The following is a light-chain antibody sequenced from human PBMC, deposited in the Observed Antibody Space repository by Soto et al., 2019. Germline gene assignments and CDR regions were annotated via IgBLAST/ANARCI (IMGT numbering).Light chain of an antibody. CDR1: QTISSNF. J-gene: IGKJ1*01. CDR3: QQYGSSGT. V-gene: IGKV3-20*01. Sequence: EIVLTQSPGTLSLSPGETPTLSCRALQTISSNFLAWYQQKPGQAPRPLIYDASNRATGIPARFSGSGSVTDFTLTISRLEPEDFAVYYCQQYGSSGTFGQGTKVDIK. CDR2: DAS.